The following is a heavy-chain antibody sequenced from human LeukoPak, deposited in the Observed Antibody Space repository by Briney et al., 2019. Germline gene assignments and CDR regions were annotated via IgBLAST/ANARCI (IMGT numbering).Heavy chain of an antibody. J-gene: IGHJ4*02. V-gene: IGHV4-59*11. CDR2: INYSVTT. Sequence: SETLSLTCTVSGASITRRYGSWSRQPPGERRGWIGYINYSVTTNYNTSFKGRVTISVDTSKNQFSLKLSSVTAADTAVYYCGRGGGGSYLEYSFDYWGQGTLVTVSS. D-gene: IGHD3-10*01. CDR3: GRGGGGSYLEYSFDY. CDR1: GASITRRY.